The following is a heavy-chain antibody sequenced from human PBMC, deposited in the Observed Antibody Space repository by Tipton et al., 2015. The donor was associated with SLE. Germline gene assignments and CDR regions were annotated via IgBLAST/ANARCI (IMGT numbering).Heavy chain of an antibody. CDR1: GFPISSGYF. D-gene: IGHD2/OR15-2a*01. CDR2: TSHSWAT. CDR3: ARDRPHYPRIYGTFDV. J-gene: IGHJ3*01. V-gene: IGHV4-38-2*02. Sequence: TLSLTCGVSGFPISSGYFLGWIRQPPRKGREWIGSTSHSWATYHSPSLQSRVTISVYTTKTQFSLHPTSVPAADTAVYYCARDRPHYPRIYGTFDVWGQGTMVTVSS.